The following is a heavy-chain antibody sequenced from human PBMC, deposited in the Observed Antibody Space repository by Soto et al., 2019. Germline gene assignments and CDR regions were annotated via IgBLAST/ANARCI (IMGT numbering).Heavy chain of an antibody. CDR1: GYSVSSNSAA. D-gene: IGHD2-2*01. CDR3: AREYCSGISCSIFGY. J-gene: IGHJ4*02. CDR2: TYYRSKWYT. Sequence: SHTLSLTCVISGYSVSSNSAALNWIRQSPSRGLEWLGRTYYRSKWYTDYAVSVKSRITINPDTSKNQFSLQLNSVTPEDTAVYFCAREYCSGISCSIFGYWGQGTLVTVSS. V-gene: IGHV6-1*01.